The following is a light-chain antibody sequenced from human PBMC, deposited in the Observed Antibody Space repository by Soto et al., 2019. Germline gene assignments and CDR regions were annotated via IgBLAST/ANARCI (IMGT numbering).Light chain of an antibody. Sequence: DIDMTQSPSTLSASVGDRVTITCRASQSISSWLAWYQQKPGKAPKLLIYKASSLESGVPSRFSGSGSGTEFTLTISSLQPDDFATYYCQHYNSYSEAFGQGTKVDIK. CDR3: QHYNSYSEA. J-gene: IGKJ1*01. CDR2: KAS. V-gene: IGKV1-5*03. CDR1: QSISSW.